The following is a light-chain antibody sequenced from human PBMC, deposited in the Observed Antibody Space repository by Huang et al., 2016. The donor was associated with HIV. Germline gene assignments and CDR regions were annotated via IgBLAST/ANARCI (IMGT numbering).Light chain of an antibody. V-gene: IGKV1-39*01. Sequence: DIQMTQYPSSLSASVGDRVTITCRASQTITTYLSWYQQKPGKAPKLLSYGAASLHSGVPSRFSSIVSGTDFTLTISSLQPEDFATYYCQQSYFTPLTFGGGTRVEIK. J-gene: IGKJ4*01. CDR2: GAA. CDR1: QTITTY. CDR3: QQSYFTPLT.